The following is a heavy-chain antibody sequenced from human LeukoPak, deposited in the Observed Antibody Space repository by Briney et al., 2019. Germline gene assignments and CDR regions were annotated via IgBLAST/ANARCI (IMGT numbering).Heavy chain of an antibody. D-gene: IGHD6-6*01. Sequence: SQTLSLTCTVSGGSISSGGYHWSWIRQHPGRGLEWIGYIYYSGSTYYNPSLKSRVTISVDTSKNQFSLKLSSVTAADTAVYYCARTKYSSSSRYFDYWGQGTLVTVSS. CDR3: ARTKYSSSSRYFDY. J-gene: IGHJ4*02. V-gene: IGHV4-31*03. CDR1: GGSISSGGYH. CDR2: IYYSGST.